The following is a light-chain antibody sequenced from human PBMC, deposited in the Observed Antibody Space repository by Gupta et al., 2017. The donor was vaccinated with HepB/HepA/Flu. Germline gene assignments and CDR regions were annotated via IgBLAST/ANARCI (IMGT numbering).Light chain of an antibody. CDR3: QQRNDWPIT. V-gene: IGKV3-11*01. Sequence: EIVLTQSPATLSLSPGERAALSCRASQRIDNNLGWYQQKPGQAPRLLISDASNRATGIPARFSGSGSGTEFTLTISSLEPEDFAVYYCQQRNDWPITFGQGTLMEV. CDR1: QRIDNN. CDR2: DAS. J-gene: IGKJ5*01.